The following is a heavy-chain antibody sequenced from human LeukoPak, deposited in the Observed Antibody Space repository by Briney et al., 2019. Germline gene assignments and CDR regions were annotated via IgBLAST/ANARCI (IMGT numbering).Heavy chain of an antibody. D-gene: IGHD2-8*01. J-gene: IGHJ4*02. Sequence: SETLSLTCTVSGGSISSSSYYWSWIRQPAGKGLEWIGRIYTSGNTDYNPSLKSRVTMSVDTSKNQFSLKLDSVTAADTAVYYCARSPYCTNGVCYLKYYFDYWGQGTLVTVSS. V-gene: IGHV4-61*02. CDR3: ARSPYCTNGVCYLKYYFDY. CDR2: IYTSGNT. CDR1: GGSISSSSYY.